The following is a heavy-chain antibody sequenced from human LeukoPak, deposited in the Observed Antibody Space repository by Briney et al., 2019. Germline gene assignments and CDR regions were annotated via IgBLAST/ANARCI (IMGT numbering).Heavy chain of an antibody. J-gene: IGHJ6*02. CDR2: ILYDGSDK. V-gene: IGHV3-30*18. Sequence: PGRSLRLSCAASGFTFSTYGMHWVRQAPGKGLEWVAAILYDGSDKYYADSVKGRFTISRDNSKNTLYLQMNSLRPEDTAVYYCAKDPIAVAGNNYYGMDVWGQGTTVSVSS. D-gene: IGHD6-19*01. CDR3: AKDPIAVAGNNYYGMDV. CDR1: GFTFSTYG.